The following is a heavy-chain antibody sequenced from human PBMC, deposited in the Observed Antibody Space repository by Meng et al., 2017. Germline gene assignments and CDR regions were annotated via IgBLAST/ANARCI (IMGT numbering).Heavy chain of an antibody. D-gene: IGHD3-22*01. Sequence: QVQLQESGPVLVRPSETLSPTCTVSGGSVSSGSYYWSWIRQPPGKGLEWIGYIYYSGSTNYNPSLKSRVTISVDTSKNQFSLKLSSVTAADTAVYYCARGLTYYYDSSGYYFDYWGQGTLVTVSS. V-gene: IGHV4-61*01. CDR2: IYYSGST. CDR1: GGSVSSGSYY. CDR3: ARGLTYYYDSSGYYFDY. J-gene: IGHJ4*02.